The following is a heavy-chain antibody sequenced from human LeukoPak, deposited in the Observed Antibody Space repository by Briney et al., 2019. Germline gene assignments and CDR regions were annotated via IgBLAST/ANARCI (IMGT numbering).Heavy chain of an antibody. D-gene: IGHD2-2*01. CDR2: INHSGST. J-gene: IGHJ5*02. V-gene: IGHV4-34*01. CDR3: ASPVSSTSWNSGWFDP. CDR1: GGSFSGYY. Sequence: SETLSLTCAVYGGSFSGYYWSWIRQPPGKGLEWIGEINHSGSTNYNPSLKSRVTISVDTSKNQFSLKLSSVTAADTAVYYCASPVSSTSWNSGWFDPWGQGTLVTVSS.